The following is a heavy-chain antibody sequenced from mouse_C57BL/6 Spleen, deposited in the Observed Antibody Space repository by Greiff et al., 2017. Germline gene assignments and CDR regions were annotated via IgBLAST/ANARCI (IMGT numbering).Heavy chain of an antibody. D-gene: IGHD3-3*01. CDR3: AVDLGYYFDY. V-gene: IGHV3-6*01. Sequence: EVQLQESGPGLVKPSQSLSLTCSVTGYSITSGYYWNWIRQFPGNKLEWMGYISYDGSNNYNPSLKNRISITRDTSKNQFFLKLNSVTTEDTATYYCAVDLGYYFDYWGQGTTLTVSS. CDR1: GYSITSGYY. J-gene: IGHJ2*01. CDR2: ISYDGSN.